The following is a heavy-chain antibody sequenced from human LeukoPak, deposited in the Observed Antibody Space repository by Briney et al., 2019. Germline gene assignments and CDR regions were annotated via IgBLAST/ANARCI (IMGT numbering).Heavy chain of an antibody. Sequence: ASVKVSCKASGYTFTSYGISWVRQAPGQGLEWMGWISGYNGNTKYSHKLQGRVTMITDTSTSTAYMEVRSLRSDDTAVYYCARGLRYGDYLATLDYWGQGTLVTVSP. CDR3: ARGLRYGDYLATLDY. D-gene: IGHD4-17*01. J-gene: IGHJ4*02. CDR2: ISGYNGNT. CDR1: GYTFTSYG. V-gene: IGHV1-18*01.